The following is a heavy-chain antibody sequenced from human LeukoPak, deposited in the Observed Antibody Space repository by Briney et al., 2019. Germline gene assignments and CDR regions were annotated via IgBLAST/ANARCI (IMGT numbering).Heavy chain of an antibody. V-gene: IGHV4-61*02. CDR1: GVSISSGSYY. CDR2: IYTSGST. CDR3: ARGGVPAAPGGSSGNYYYYMDV. J-gene: IGHJ6*03. Sequence: SETLSLTCTVSGVSISSGSYYWSWIRQPAGKGLEWIGRIYTSGSTNYNPSLKSRVTISVDTSKHQFSLKLSSVTAADTAVYYCARGGVPAAPGGSSGNYYYYMDVWGKGTTVTVSS. D-gene: IGHD2-2*01.